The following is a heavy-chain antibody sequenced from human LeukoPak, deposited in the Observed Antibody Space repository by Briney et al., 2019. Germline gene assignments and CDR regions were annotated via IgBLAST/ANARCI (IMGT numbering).Heavy chain of an antibody. CDR3: AREVVGGWLLSGRYYFDY. D-gene: IGHD3-3*01. CDR2: INPNSGGT. Sequence: GASVKVSCKASGYTFTGYYMHWVRQAPGQGLEWMGWINPNSGGTNYAQKFQGRVTMTRDTSISTAYMELSRLRSDDTAVYYCAREVVGGWLLSGRYYFDYWGQGTLVTVSS. J-gene: IGHJ4*02. CDR1: GYTFTGYY. V-gene: IGHV1-2*02.